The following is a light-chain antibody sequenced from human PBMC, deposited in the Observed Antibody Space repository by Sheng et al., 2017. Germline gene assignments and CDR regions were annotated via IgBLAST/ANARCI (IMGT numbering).Light chain of an antibody. CDR1: QSVSSN. CDR3: QQYNNWSWT. J-gene: IGKJ1*01. CDR2: GAS. Sequence: ETVMTQSPATLSVSPGERATLSCRASQSVSSNLAWYQQKPGQAPRLLIYGASTRATGIPARFSGSGSGTDFTLTISSLQSEDFAIYYCQQYNNWSWTFGQGTKVEIK. V-gene: IGKV3-15*01.